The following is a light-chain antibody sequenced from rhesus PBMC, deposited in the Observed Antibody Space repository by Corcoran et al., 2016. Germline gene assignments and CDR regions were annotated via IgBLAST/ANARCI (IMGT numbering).Light chain of an antibody. Sequence: DIQLTQSPSSLSASVGDRVTITCRASQGISSYLAWYQQKSGKAPNLLIYDVSNLQSGVPSRFSGSGSGTEFTLTISSLQPEDFATYYCQQRNSYPLTFGGGTKVEIK. J-gene: IGKJ4*01. V-gene: IGKV1-38*01. CDR1: QGISSY. CDR3: QQRNSYPLT. CDR2: DVS.